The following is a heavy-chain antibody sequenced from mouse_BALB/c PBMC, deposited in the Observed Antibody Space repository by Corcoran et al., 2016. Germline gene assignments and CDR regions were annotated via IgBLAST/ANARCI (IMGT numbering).Heavy chain of an antibody. Sequence: EVQLQQSGPELVKPGASVKMSCTASGYTFPSYVMHWVKQKPGQGLEWIGYINPYNDGTKYNEKFKGKATLTSDKSSSTAYMELSSLTSEDSAVYYCARSLRPYAMDYWGQGTSVTVSS. V-gene: IGHV1S136*01. J-gene: IGHJ4*01. CDR1: GYTFPSYV. CDR2: INPYNDGT. CDR3: ARSLRPYAMDY. D-gene: IGHD1-2*01.